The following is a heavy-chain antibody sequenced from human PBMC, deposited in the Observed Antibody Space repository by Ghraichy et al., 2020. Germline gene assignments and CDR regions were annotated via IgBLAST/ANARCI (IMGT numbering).Heavy chain of an antibody. Sequence: LSLTCAASGFTFSSYAMSWVRQAPGKGLEWVSAISGSGGSTYYADSVKGRFTISRDNSKNTLYLQMNSLRAEDTAVYYCAKGGNYGSGSYFLPYYYYGMDVWGQGTTVTVSS. CDR3: AKGGNYGSGSYFLPYYYYGMDV. CDR2: ISGSGGST. CDR1: GFTFSSYA. D-gene: IGHD3-10*01. V-gene: IGHV3-23*01. J-gene: IGHJ6*02.